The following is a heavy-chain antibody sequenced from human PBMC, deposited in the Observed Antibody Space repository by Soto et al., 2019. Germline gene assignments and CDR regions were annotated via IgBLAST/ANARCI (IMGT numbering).Heavy chain of an antibody. D-gene: IGHD3-3*01. Sequence: SETLSLTCAVYGGSFSGYYWSWIRQPPGKGLEWIGEINHSGSTNYNPSLKSRVTISVDTSKNQFSLKLSSVTAADTAVYYCASWYYDFWSGRQKKNYFDYWGQGTLVTVSS. CDR2: INHSGST. CDR1: GGSFSGYY. J-gene: IGHJ4*02. CDR3: ASWYYDFWSGRQKKNYFDY. V-gene: IGHV4-34*01.